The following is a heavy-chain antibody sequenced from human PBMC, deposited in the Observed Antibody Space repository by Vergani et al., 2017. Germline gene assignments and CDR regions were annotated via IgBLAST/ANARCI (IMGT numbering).Heavy chain of an antibody. D-gene: IGHD3-10*01. CDR2: ISGSGGST. Sequence: EVQLLESGGGLVQPGGSLRLSCAASGFTFSSYAMSWVRQAPGKGLEWVSAISGSGGSTYYADSVKGRFTISRDNSKNTLYLQMNSLRAEDTAVYYCAKDHPCDGLLWCGECYGMDVWGQGTTVTVSS. V-gene: IGHV3-23*01. CDR3: AKDHPCDGLLWCGECYGMDV. CDR1: GFTFSSYA. J-gene: IGHJ6*02.